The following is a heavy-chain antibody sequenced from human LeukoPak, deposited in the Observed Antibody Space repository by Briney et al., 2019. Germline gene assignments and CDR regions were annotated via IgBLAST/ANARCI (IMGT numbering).Heavy chain of an antibody. CDR3: ARDSYDFWSGHHFDY. V-gene: IGHV1-2*02. D-gene: IGHD3-3*01. Sequence: ASVKVSCKASGYTFTGYYMHWVRQAPGQGLEGMGWINPNSGGTNYAQKFQGRVTMTRDTSISTAYMELSRLRSDDTAVYYCARDSYDFWSGHHFDYWGQGTLVTVSS. CDR1: GYTFTGYY. J-gene: IGHJ4*02. CDR2: INPNSGGT.